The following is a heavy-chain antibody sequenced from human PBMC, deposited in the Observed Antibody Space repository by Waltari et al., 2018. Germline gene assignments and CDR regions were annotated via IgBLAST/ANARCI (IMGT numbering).Heavy chain of an antibody. D-gene: IGHD5-12*01. CDR2: IYYSGST. CDR1: GGSIRRGSFY. J-gene: IGHJ5*02. V-gene: IGHV4-39*01. Sequence: QLQLQESGPGLVRPSETLSLTCSVAGGSIRRGSFYWGWIRQSPGKGLEWIGSIYYSGSTDYNSNLKSRVTISGDTSKNQFSLKLSSVTAADTAVYYCARHWKKSGYRFDPWGQGTLVTVSS. CDR3: ARHWKKSGYRFDP.